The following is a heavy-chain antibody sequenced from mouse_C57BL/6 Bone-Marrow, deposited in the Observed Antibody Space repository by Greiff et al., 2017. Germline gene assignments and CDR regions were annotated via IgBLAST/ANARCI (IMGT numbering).Heavy chain of an antibody. CDR2: IWSGGST. J-gene: IGHJ4*01. CDR1: GFSLTSYG. Sequence: QVQLQQSGPGLVQPSQSLSITCTVSGFSLTSYGVHWVRQSPGKGLEWLGVIWSGGSTDYNAAFISRLSISKDNSKSQVFFKMNSLQADDTAIYYCARKRVTTVVEFPDYAMDYWGQGTSVTVSS. D-gene: IGHD1-1*01. CDR3: ARKRVTTVVEFPDYAMDY. V-gene: IGHV2-2*01.